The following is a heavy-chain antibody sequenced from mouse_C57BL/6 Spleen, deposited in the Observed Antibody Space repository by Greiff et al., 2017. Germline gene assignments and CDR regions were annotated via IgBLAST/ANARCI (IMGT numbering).Heavy chain of an antibody. CDR2: INPSNGGT. CDR1: GYTFTSYW. J-gene: IGHJ4*01. CDR3: ARGGIDDGYHGGYDAMDY. Sequence: VQLQQPGTELVKPGASVKLSCKASGYTFTSYWMHWVKQRPGQGLEWIGNINPSNGGTNYNEKFKSKATLTVDKSSSTAYMQLSSLTSEDSAVYYCARGGIDDGYHGGYDAMDYWGQGTSVTVSS. V-gene: IGHV1-53*01. D-gene: IGHD2-3*01.